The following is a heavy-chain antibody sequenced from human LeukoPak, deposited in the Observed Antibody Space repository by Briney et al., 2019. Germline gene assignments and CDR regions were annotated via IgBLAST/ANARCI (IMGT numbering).Heavy chain of an antibody. J-gene: IGHJ4*02. CDR3: ARGVAAAGMFDY. CDR1: GGSISSYY. V-gene: IGHV4-59*01. CDR2: IYYSGST. D-gene: IGHD6-13*01. Sequence: SQTLSLTCTVSGGSISSYYWSWIRQPPGKGLEWIGYIYYSGSTNYNPSLKSRVTISVDTSKNQFSLKLSSVTAADTAVYYCARGVAAAGMFDYWGQGTLVTVSS.